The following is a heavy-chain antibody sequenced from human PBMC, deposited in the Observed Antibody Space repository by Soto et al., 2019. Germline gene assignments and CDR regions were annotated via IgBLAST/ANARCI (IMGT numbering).Heavy chain of an antibody. CDR1: GFTFSSCA. Sequence: EVHLLESGGALVQPGGSLRLSCAASGFTFSSCAMRWVRQAPGQGLEWVSDLLASGGRTYYADAVKDRFTISRDNSKSTLYLQMNGLRAEDTAVYYCGKGRRYYYYYGVDVWGQGTAVTV. CDR2: LLASGGRT. CDR3: GKGRRYYYYYGVDV. J-gene: IGHJ6*02. V-gene: IGHV3-23*01.